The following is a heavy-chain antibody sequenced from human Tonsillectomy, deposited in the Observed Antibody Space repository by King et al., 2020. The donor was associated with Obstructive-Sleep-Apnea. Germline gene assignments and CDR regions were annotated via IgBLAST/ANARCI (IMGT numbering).Heavy chain of an antibody. Sequence: DVQLVESGGGLVQPGRSLTLSCAASGFTFNDYAMHWVRQAPGKGLEWVSGISWNSGSIGYADSVNGRFTTSRDHRKNSLFLQMNSLRPEDTAFYYCAKDPNSYGSGTYGYFDYWGPGTLVTVSS. CDR2: ISWNSGSI. V-gene: IGHV3-9*01. CDR1: GFTFNDYA. J-gene: IGHJ4*01. CDR3: AKDPNSYGSGTYGYFDY. D-gene: IGHD3-10*01.